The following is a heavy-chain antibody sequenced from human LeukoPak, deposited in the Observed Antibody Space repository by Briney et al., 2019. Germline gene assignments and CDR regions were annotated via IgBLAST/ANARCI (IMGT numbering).Heavy chain of an antibody. CDR2: ISYDGSNK. Sequence: GGSRRLSCATSGLTFSTYAMHWVRQPPAKGLKGVPVISYDGSNKYYADSVKGRFTISRDNSKNTLYLQMNSLRAEDTAVYYCAKDHLYCSGGSCYSYYYGMDVWGKGTTVTVSS. D-gene: IGHD2-15*01. J-gene: IGHJ6*04. CDR1: GLTFSTYA. CDR3: AKDHLYCSGGSCYSYYYGMDV. V-gene: IGHV3-30*18.